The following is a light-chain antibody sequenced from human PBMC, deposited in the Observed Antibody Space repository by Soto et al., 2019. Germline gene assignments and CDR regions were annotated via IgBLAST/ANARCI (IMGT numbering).Light chain of an antibody. J-gene: IGKJ1*01. V-gene: IGKV1-5*01. CDR3: QQYNTYSPERT. CDR1: QSIGRW. CDR2: DAS. Sequence: MTQSPSPLSAFVGDRVTITCRASQSIGRWLAWYQQKPGKAPKLLIYDASSLESGVPSRFSGSGSGTEFTLTISSLQPDDFATYYCQQYNTYSPERTFGQGTKVDIK.